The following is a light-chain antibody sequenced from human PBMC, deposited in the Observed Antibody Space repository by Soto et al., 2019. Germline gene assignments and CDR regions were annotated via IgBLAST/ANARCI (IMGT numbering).Light chain of an antibody. CDR1: SGHNNYA. Sequence: QLVLTQSPSAYASLGASVKLTCTLSSGHNNYAIAWHQQQPGKGPRYLMKLNSDGSHNRGDGIPDRFSGSSSGAERHLTISSLQSEDEADYYCQTWGTAIHDVVFGGGTKLTVL. CDR2: LNSDGSH. J-gene: IGLJ2*01. CDR3: QTWGTAIHDVV. V-gene: IGLV4-69*01.